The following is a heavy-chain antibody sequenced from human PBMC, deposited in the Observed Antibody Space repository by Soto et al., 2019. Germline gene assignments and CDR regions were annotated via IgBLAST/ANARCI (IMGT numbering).Heavy chain of an antibody. CDR2: ISYDGTDE. D-gene: IGHD2-21*01. CDR1: GFSFSSYG. CDR3: AKQEPDWTDHFDY. V-gene: IGHV3-30*18. Sequence: HPGGSLRLSCAASGFSFSSYGMHWVRQAPGKGLEWVAMISYDGTDEYYADSVKGRFTISRDNSKNAVYLQMNSLRAEDTAVYYCAKQEPDWTDHFDYWGHGT. J-gene: IGHJ4*01.